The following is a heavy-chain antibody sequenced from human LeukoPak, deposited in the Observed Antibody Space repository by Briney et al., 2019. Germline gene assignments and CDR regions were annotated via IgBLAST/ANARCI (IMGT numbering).Heavy chain of an antibody. V-gene: IGHV4-30-2*01. CDR1: GGSISSGGYS. J-gene: IGHJ4*02. CDR3: ARDRGYSYGYDY. CDR2: IYHSGST. Sequence: SETLSLTCAVSGGSISSGGYSWSWIRQPPGKGLEWIGYIYHSGSTYYNPSLKSRVTISVDRSKNQFSLKLSSVTAADTAVYYCARDRGYSYGYDYWGQGTLVTVSS. D-gene: IGHD5-18*01.